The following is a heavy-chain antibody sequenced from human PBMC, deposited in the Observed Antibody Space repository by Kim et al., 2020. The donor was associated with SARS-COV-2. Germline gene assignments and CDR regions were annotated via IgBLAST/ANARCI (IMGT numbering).Heavy chain of an antibody. V-gene: IGHV3-23*01. CDR2: ISGNGGKT. CDR3: AKTVVGVFHN. Sequence: GGSLRLSCAASEFTFSSSGMTWVRQAPGKGLEWVSGISGNGGKTSYADSVKGRFTISRDNSKNTLYLQMNSLRAEDTAVYYCAKTVVGVFHNWGQGTLVTVSS. J-gene: IGHJ4*02. CDR1: EFTFSSSG. D-gene: IGHD2-15*01.